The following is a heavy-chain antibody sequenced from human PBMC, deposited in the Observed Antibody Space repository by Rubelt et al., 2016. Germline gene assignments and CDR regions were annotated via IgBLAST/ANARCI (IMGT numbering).Heavy chain of an antibody. J-gene: IGHJ4*02. D-gene: IGHD6-19*01. CDR2: SYSGGST. Sequence: GGLVQPGGSLRLSCAASGFTVSSNYMSWVRQAPGKGLEWVSVSYSGGSTYYADSVKGRFTISRDNSKNTLYLQMNSLRAEDTAVYYCARDGVIAVAGTAFDYWGQGTLVTVSS. CDR1: GFTVSSNY. CDR3: ARDGVIAVAGTAFDY. V-gene: IGHV3-66*01.